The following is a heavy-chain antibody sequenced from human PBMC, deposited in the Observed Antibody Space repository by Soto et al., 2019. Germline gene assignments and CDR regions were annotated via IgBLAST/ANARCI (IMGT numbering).Heavy chain of an antibody. Sequence: QVQLQESGPGLVKPSGTLSLTYAVSSGSISSTNWWSWVRQPPGKGLEWIGEIYHGGGTNYNPSLKSRVIISVDKSKNYFSLELSSVTAADTAVYYCARGSRYCSGGTCYRDLDVWGKGTTVTVSS. CDR1: SGSISSTNW. CDR3: ARGSRYCSGGTCYRDLDV. CDR2: IYHGGGT. J-gene: IGHJ6*04. D-gene: IGHD2-15*01. V-gene: IGHV4-4*02.